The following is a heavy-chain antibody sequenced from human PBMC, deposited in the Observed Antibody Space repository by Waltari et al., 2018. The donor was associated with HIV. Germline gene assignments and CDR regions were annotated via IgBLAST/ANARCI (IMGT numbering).Heavy chain of an antibody. V-gene: IGHV4-61*02. D-gene: IGHD2-2*01. Sequence: QVQLQESGPGLVKPSQTLSLTYTVSGGSISSGSYYWSWIRQPAGKGLEWIGRIDISGSTNYNPALKSRVTISVDTSKNHFSLKLSSVTAADTAVYYCARGVPAATDWFDPWGQGTLVTVSS. CDR1: GGSISSGSYY. J-gene: IGHJ5*02. CDR3: ARGVPAATDWFDP. CDR2: IDISGST.